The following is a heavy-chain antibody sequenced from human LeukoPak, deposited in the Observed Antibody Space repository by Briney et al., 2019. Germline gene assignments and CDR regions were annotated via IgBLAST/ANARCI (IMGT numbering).Heavy chain of an antibody. Sequence: GGSLRLSCAASGFPFSTYAMYWVRQAPGKGLEWVAVGSYDGNNKNYADSVEGRFTISRDSSKNTLYLQMNSLRAEDTAVYFCARGAPPDIWGQGTMVTVSS. CDR2: GSYDGNNK. J-gene: IGHJ3*02. V-gene: IGHV3-30-3*01. CDR1: GFPFSTYA. CDR3: ARGAPPDI.